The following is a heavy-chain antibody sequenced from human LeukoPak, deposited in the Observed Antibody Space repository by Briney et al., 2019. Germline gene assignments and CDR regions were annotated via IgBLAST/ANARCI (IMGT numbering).Heavy chain of an antibody. Sequence: GASVKVSCKASGGTFSSYAISWVRQAPGQGLGWVGGLIPIFGTANYAQKFQGRVTITTDESTSTAYMELSSLRSEDPAVYYCARAFRGPYYYDSSGSFDYWGQGTLVTVSS. J-gene: IGHJ4*02. CDR2: LIPIFGTA. CDR1: GGTFSSYA. V-gene: IGHV1-69*05. CDR3: ARAFRGPYYYDSSGSFDY. D-gene: IGHD3-22*01.